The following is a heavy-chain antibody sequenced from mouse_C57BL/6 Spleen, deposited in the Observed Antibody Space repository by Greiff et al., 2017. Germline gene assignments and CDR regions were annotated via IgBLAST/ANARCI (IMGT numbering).Heavy chain of an antibody. CDR3: ARFITTVVARGYAMDY. Sequence: VQLQQSGPVLVKPGASVKMSCKASGYTFTDYYMNWVKQSHGKSLEWIGVINPYNGGTSYNQKFKGKATLTVDKSSSTAYMELNSLTSEDSAVYYCARFITTVVARGYAMDYWGQGTSVTVSS. CDR1: GYTFTDYY. CDR2: INPYNGGT. V-gene: IGHV1-19*01. J-gene: IGHJ4*01. D-gene: IGHD1-1*01.